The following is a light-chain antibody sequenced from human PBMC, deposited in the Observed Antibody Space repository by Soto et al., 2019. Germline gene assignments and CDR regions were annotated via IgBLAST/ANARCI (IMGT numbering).Light chain of an antibody. Sequence: EIVLTQSPATLSLSLGERATLSCRASQNVNTYLVWYQQKPGQAPRLLIYDASKRATGIPDRFSGSGSGTDFTLTISSLAPEYFALYYCQQRMSWPRAFGGGPKVQIK. CDR2: DAS. CDR3: QQRMSWPRA. CDR1: QNVNTY. J-gene: IGKJ4*01. V-gene: IGKV3-11*01.